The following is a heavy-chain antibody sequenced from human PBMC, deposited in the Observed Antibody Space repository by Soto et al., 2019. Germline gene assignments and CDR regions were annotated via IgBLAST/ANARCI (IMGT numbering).Heavy chain of an antibody. D-gene: IGHD3-10*01. Sequence: QITLKESGPTLVKPTQTLTLTCTFSGFSLSTSGVGVGWIRQPPGKALEWLELIYWDDDKRYSPSLKSRLTITKDTSKNQVVLTMTNMDPVDTATYYCAHRPGLRRFGELLQRDAFDIWGQGTMVTVSS. CDR1: GFSLSTSGVG. V-gene: IGHV2-5*02. J-gene: IGHJ3*02. CDR3: AHRPGLRRFGELLQRDAFDI. CDR2: IYWDDDK.